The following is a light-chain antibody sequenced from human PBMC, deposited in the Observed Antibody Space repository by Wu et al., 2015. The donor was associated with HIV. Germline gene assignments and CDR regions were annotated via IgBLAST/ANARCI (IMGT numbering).Light chain of an antibody. CDR3: QQYDTSTFT. CDR2: AAS. J-gene: IGKJ3*01. Sequence: EIVLTQSPGTLSLSPGERATLSCRASQSIRSSDLAWYQQKPGQAPRLLIYAASSRASGIPDRFNGGGSGTDFSLTISRLEPEDFAVYYCQQYDTSTFTFGPGTKVNIK. V-gene: IGKV3-20*01. CDR1: QSIRSSD.